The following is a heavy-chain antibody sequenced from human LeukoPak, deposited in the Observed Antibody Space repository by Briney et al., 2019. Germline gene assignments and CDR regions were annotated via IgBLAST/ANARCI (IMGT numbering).Heavy chain of an antibody. CDR1: GYSISSGYY. CDR2: IYHSGST. CDR3: ATLSDQLLFTHY. V-gene: IGHV4-38-2*01. Sequence: PSETLSLTCVVSGYSISSGYYWGWIRQPPGKGLEWIGSIYHSGSTYYNPSLKSRVTISVDTSKNQFSLKLSSVTAADTAVYYCATLSDQLLFTHYWGQGTLVTVSS. D-gene: IGHD2-2*01. J-gene: IGHJ4*02.